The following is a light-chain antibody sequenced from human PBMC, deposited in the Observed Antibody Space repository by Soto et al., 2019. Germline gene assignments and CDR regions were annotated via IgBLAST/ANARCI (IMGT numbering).Light chain of an antibody. J-gene: IGKJ1*01. Sequence: DTQMTQSPSTLSASVGDRVTITCRASQSISSWLAWYQQKPGKAPRLLIYDASYLERGVPSRFSGSGSGTEFTLTISDLQPDDLATYYCQQYNSFWTFGQGTK. CDR3: QQYNSFWT. CDR1: QSISSW. V-gene: IGKV1-5*01. CDR2: DAS.